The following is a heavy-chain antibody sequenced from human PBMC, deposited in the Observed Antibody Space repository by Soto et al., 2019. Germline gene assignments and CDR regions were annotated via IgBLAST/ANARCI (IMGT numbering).Heavy chain of an antibody. Sequence: SETLSLTCAVYGGSFSGYYWSWIRQPPGKGLEWIGEISHSGSTNYNPSLKSRVTISVDTSKNQFSLKLSSVTAADTAVYYCARGGRRYYDILTGYYKGYYYYGMDVWGQGTTVTVSS. J-gene: IGHJ6*02. CDR2: ISHSGST. D-gene: IGHD3-9*01. CDR1: GGSFSGYY. CDR3: ARGGRRYYDILTGYYKGYYYYGMDV. V-gene: IGHV4-34*01.